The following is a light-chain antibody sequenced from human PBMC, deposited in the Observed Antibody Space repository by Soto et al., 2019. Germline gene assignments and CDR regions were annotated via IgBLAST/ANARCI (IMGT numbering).Light chain of an antibody. CDR1: QSISSN. CDR3: QQYNNRLWT. Sequence: IVLSQSPGTLSGSPGERATLSCRASQSISSNLAWYQQKPGQAPRLLIYGASTRATGIPARFSGSGSGTEFTLTISSLQSEDFAVYYCQQYNNRLWTFGQGTKVDIK. CDR2: GAS. J-gene: IGKJ1*01. V-gene: IGKV3-15*01.